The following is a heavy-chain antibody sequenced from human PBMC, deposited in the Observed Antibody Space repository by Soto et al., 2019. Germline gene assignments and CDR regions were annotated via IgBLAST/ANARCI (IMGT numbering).Heavy chain of an antibody. V-gene: IGHV1-18*01. CDR1: GYTFTTYG. CDR3: ARDMVRGVNNCFDP. D-gene: IGHD3-10*01. J-gene: IGHJ5*02. CDR2: ISAYNGNT. Sequence: ASVKVSCKASGYTFTTYGISWVRQAPGQGLEWMGWISAYNGNTNYAQKLQGRVTMTTDTSTSTAYMELRSLTSDDTAMYYCARDMVRGVNNCFDPWGQGTLVTVSS.